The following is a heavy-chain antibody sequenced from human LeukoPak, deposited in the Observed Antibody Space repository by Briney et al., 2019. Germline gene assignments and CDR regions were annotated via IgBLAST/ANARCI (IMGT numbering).Heavy chain of an antibody. D-gene: IGHD1-14*01. Sequence: PGGSLRLSCAASGFTFSSYGMHWVRQAPGKGLEWVAVIWYDGSNKYYADSVKGRFTISRDNSKNTLYLQMNSLRAEDTAVYYCAKCIRDPDSSVFDYWGQGTLVTVSS. CDR1: GFTFSSYG. J-gene: IGHJ4*02. CDR2: IWYDGSNK. CDR3: AKCIRDPDSSVFDY. V-gene: IGHV3-33*06.